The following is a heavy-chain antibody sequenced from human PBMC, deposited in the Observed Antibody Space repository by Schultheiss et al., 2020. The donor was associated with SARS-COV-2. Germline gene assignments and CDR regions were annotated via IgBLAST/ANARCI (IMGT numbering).Heavy chain of an antibody. CDR2: INGDGTDP. J-gene: IGHJ3*02. V-gene: IGHV3-74*01. CDR3: SRNFDYGDNDAFDI. Sequence: GSLRLSCAASDFNFRNYWMHWVRQAPGKGLVWVSRINGDGTDPYYAGSVKGRFTISRDNAKNTLYLEMNGLRAEDTAVYYCSRNFDYGDNDAFDIWGQGTMFTVSS. CDR1: DFNFRNYW. D-gene: IGHD4-17*01.